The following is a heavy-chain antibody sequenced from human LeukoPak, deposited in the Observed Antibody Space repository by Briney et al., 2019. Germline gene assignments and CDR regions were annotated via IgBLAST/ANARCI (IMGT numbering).Heavy chain of an antibody. CDR3: ARESESSGWYDY. CDR2: ISGDGGST. V-gene: IGHV3-43*02. D-gene: IGHD6-19*01. CDR1: GFMFHDYA. J-gene: IGHJ4*02. Sequence: GGSLGLSCAAPGFMFHDYAIHWVRQAPGKGLEWVSLISGDGGSTFYADSVKGRFTISRDNSKNSLYLQMNSLRSDDTALYYCARESESSGWYDYWGQGTLVTVSS.